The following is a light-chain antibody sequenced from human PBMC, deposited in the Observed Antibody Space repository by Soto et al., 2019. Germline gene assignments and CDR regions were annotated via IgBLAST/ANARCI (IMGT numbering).Light chain of an antibody. J-gene: IGKJ1*01. CDR2: KAT. V-gene: IGKV1-5*03. Sequence: DIQMTQSPSTLSASVGERVTITCRASQSISNWLAWHQQKPGKAPKLLIDKATSLQSGVPSRFSGSGSGTEFTLTSSSLQPDDFATYYHQHYNSYRAFGQGTKVDIK. CDR1: QSISNW. CDR3: QHYNSYRA.